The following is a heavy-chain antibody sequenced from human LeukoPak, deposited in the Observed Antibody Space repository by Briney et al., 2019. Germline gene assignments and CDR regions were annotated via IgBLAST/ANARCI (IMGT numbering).Heavy chain of an antibody. Sequence: GGSLRLSCAASGFTFSSYAMHWVRQAPGKGLEWVAVISYDGSNKYSADSVKGRFTISRDNSKNTLYLQMNSLRAEDTAVYYCAREATGDYFDYWGQGTLVTVSS. D-gene: IGHD3-10*01. V-gene: IGHV3-30-3*01. CDR1: GFTFSSYA. CDR2: ISYDGSNK. CDR3: AREATGDYFDY. J-gene: IGHJ4*02.